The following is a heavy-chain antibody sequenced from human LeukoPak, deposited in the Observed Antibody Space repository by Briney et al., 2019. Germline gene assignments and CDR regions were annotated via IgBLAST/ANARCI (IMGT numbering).Heavy chain of an antibody. V-gene: IGHV4-4*07. CDR1: GGSISSYY. D-gene: IGHD5-18*01. J-gene: IGHJ4*02. CDR2: IYTSGST. Sequence: PSETLSLTCTVSGGSISSYYWSWIRQPAGKGLEWIGRIYTSGSTNYNPSLKSRVTMSVDTSKNQFSLNLSSVTAADTAVYYCARDGYSYGYYYHNWGQGTLVTVSS. CDR3: ARDGYSYGYYYHN.